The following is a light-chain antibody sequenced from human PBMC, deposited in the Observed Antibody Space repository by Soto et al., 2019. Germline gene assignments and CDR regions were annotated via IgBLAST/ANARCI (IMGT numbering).Light chain of an antibody. V-gene: IGLV2-14*01. CDR1: SSDVGGYNY. CDR3: SSYTSSSTV. CDR2: EVS. J-gene: IGLJ2*01. Sequence: QSALTQPASVSGSPGQSITISCTGTSSDVGGYNYVSWYQQHPGKAPKLMINEVSNRPSGVSNRFSGSKSGNTASLTISGLQAEDEADYYCSSYTSSSTVFGGGTKVTVL.